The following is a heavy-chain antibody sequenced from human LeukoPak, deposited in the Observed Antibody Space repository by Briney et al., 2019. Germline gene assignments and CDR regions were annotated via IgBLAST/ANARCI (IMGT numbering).Heavy chain of an antibody. J-gene: IGHJ4*02. CDR2: IFYSGST. Sequence: SETLSLTCTVSGGSISSSSYYWGWIRQPPGKGLEWIGSIFYSGSTYYNPSLKSRVTISVDTSKNQFSLKLSSVTAADTAVYYCARLPPTDSSGWGRPFDYWGQGTLVTVSS. D-gene: IGHD6-19*01. CDR1: GGSISSSSYY. CDR3: ARLPPTDSSGWGRPFDY. V-gene: IGHV4-39*01.